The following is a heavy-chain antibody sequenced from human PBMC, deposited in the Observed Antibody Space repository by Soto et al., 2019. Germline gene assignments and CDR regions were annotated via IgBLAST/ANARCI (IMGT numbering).Heavy chain of an antibody. D-gene: IGHD3-22*01. Sequence: QVQLVESGGGVVQPGRSLRLSCAASGFTFTDYALHWVRQAPGKGLEWVAVISYDGGKKYYADSVKGRFTISRDNSKNTVYLLMNSLRVEDTAVYYCARDTYLDSSGPTYYYYYGIDVWGQGTTVTVSS. CDR1: GFTFTDYA. V-gene: IGHV3-30-3*01. CDR2: ISYDGGKK. J-gene: IGHJ6*02. CDR3: ARDTYLDSSGPTYYYYYGIDV.